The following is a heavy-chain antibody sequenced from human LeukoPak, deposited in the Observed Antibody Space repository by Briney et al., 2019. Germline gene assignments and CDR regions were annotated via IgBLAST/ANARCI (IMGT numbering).Heavy chain of an antibody. D-gene: IGHD6-13*01. V-gene: IGHV1-2*02. CDR3: ARRVTAASGFDY. Sequence: ASVKVSCKASGYTFTDYYIYWVRQAPGQGLEWMGWTNPKNGGTNYAQKFQGRVTTTSDTSISTAYMDLNSLKSDDTAVYYCARRVTAASGFDYWGQGTLVTVSS. CDR2: TNPKNGGT. J-gene: IGHJ4*02. CDR1: GYTFTDYY.